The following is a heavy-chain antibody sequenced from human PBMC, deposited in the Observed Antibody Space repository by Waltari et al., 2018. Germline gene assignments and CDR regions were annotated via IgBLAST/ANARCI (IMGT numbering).Heavy chain of an antibody. CDR3: ARGSPSYWALGL. CDR1: GFTFSNYW. V-gene: IGHV3-74*01. CDR2: INSAASTT. D-gene: IGHD2-8*02. J-gene: IGHJ4*02. Sequence: EEQLVESGGGLVQPGGSLRLSCPVSGFTFSNYWMTWVRQAPGKGPVWVSRINSAASTTNYADSVKGRFTISRDNAKNTLYRQMDSLRVEDTAVYYCARGSPSYWALGLWGQGILVTVSS.